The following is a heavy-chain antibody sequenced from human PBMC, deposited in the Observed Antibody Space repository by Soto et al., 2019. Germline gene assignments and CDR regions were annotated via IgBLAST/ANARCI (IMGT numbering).Heavy chain of an antibody. V-gene: IGHV4-34*01. CDR1: GGSLSGFY. J-gene: IGHJ6*02. D-gene: IGHD3-3*01. CDR3: VREGHYDLWGYYYGMDV. Sequence: QVQLQQWGAGLLKPSETLSLTCAVYGGSLSGFYWSWIRQAPGKGLVWIGEINHSGSTNYNPSLNSRVTISVDTSKNQCSLKLRSLTAADTAVYYCVREGHYDLWGYYYGMDVWGQGTTVTVSS. CDR2: INHSGST.